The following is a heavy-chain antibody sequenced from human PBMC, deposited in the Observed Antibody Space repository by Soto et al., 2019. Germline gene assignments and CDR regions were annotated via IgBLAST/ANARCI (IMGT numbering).Heavy chain of an antibody. V-gene: IGHV3-30*03. CDR3: ARDGPGPYIAVAGPYYYYYGMDV. J-gene: IGHJ6*02. Sequence: GGSLRLSCAASGFTFSSYGMHWVRQAPGKGLEWVAVISYDGSNKYYADSVKGRFTISRDNSKNTLYLQMNSLRAEDTAVYYCARDGPGPYIAVAGPYYYYYGMDVWGQGTKVTVSS. D-gene: IGHD6-19*01. CDR2: ISYDGSNK. CDR1: GFTFSSYG.